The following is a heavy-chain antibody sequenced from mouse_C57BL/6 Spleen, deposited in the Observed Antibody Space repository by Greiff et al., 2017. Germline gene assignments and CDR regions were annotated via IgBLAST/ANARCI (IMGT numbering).Heavy chain of an antibody. CDR3: ARGGDYGSSSFAY. CDR1: GYTFTNYW. CDR2: IYPGGGYT. V-gene: IGHV1-63*01. D-gene: IGHD1-1*01. Sequence: QVQLQQSGAELVRPGTSVKMSCKASGYTFTNYWIGWAKQRPGHGLEWIGDIYPGGGYTNYNEKFKGKATLTADKSSSTAYMQFSSLTSEDSAIYYCARGGDYGSSSFAYWGQGTLVTVSA. J-gene: IGHJ3*01.